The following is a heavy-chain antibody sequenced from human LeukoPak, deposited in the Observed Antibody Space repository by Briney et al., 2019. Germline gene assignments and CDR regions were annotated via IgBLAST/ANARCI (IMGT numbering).Heavy chain of an antibody. CDR2: INPNSGGT. V-gene: IGHV1-2*04. CDR1: GYTFTSHY. CDR3: ARGGGPPYSSSSRGIYYYMDV. D-gene: IGHD6-6*01. Sequence: ASVKVSCKASGYTFTSHYMHWVRQAPRQGLEWMGWINPNSGGTNYAQKFQGWVTMTRDTSISTAYMELSSLRSEDTAVYYCARGGGPPYSSSSRGIYYYMDVWGKGTTVTVSS. J-gene: IGHJ6*03.